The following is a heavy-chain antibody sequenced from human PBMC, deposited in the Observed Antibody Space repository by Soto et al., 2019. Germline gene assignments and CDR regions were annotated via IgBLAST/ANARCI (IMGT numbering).Heavy chain of an antibody. CDR3: ARGNHRWLQLWYFDL. J-gene: IGHJ2*01. D-gene: IGHD5-12*01. CDR2: IIPSFGTA. V-gene: IGHV1-69*12. Sequence: QVQLVQSGAEVKKPGSSVTVSCKASGGTFSSYTISWVRQAPGQGLEWMGGIIPSFGTATYAQKFQGRVTMTAEESKSTAHMELSSPRSEDTAVYYCARGNHRWLQLWYFDLWGRGTLVTVSS. CDR1: GGTFSSYT.